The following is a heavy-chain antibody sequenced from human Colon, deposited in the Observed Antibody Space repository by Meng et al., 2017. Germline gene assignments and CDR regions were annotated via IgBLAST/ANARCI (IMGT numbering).Heavy chain of an antibody. CDR3: VWTFNSDSCARV. V-gene: IGHV3-15*07. CDR1: GGSISSSNW. CDR2: IRSNAYGATT. Sequence: VQLQESGPGLVKPSGTLSLTCAVSGGSISSSNWWSWVRQAPGKGLEWVGRIRSNAYGATTDYAAPVKGRFIISRDDSKNMAFLQMNSLKTEDTAVYYCVWTFNSDSCARVWGQGTMVTVSS. J-gene: IGHJ3*01. D-gene: IGHD2-21*01.